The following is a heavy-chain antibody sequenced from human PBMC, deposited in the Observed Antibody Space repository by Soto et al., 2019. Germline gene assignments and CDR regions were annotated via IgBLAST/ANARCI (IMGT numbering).Heavy chain of an antibody. Sequence: EVQLVESGGGLVQPGGSLRLSCAASGFTFSDHYMDWVRQAPGKGLEWVGRTRDKAHSYSTEYAASVKGSFTIARDDSKNSMFLQMNSLKTEDKAVYYCARVNYYCSGRKPNMDVWGQGTTVTVSS. V-gene: IGHV3-72*01. CDR3: ARVNYYCSGRKPNMDV. J-gene: IGHJ6*02. D-gene: IGHD3-10*01. CDR2: TRDKAHSYST. CDR1: GFTFSDHY.